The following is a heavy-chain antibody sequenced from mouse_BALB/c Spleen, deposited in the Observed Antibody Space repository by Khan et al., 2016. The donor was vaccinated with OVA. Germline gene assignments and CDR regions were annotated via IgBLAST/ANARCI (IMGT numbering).Heavy chain of an antibody. V-gene: IGHV2-9*02. D-gene: IGHD1-3*01. Sequence: VQLLESGPGLVAPSQSLSITCTVSGFSLTSYGVHWVRQPPGKGLEWLGVISAGGSSNYNSDLMSRLCISKDNSKSQVFLIMNSLQTNDSAVYYCARLEDIWGQGTTLTVSS. CDR2: ISAGGSS. CDR3: ARLEDI. J-gene: IGHJ2*01. CDR1: GFSLTSYG.